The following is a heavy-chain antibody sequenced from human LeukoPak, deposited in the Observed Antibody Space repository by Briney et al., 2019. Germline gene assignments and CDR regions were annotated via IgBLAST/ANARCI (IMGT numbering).Heavy chain of an antibody. CDR2: ISSSGTII. V-gene: IGHV3-48*03. CDR1: GFTFSSHE. D-gene: IGHD4-11*01. Sequence: PGGSLRLSCAASGFTFSSHEMNWVRQAPGKGLEWVSYISSSGTIIYYADSVEGRFTISRDNTKNSLYLQMNNLRADDTAVYYCASGTTFQDWGQGTLVTVSS. CDR3: ASGTTFQD. J-gene: IGHJ1*01.